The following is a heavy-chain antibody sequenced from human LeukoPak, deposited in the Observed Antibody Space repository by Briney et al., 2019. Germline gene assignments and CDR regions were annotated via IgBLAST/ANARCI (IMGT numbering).Heavy chain of an antibody. Sequence: PGGSLRLFCAASGFTFSNYGMHWVRQAPGKGLEWVALISFDGSQKYYADSVKGRFTISRDNSKSTVYLQMNSLRAEDTAVYYCSKDLTSDFGGDFDPWGQGTLVTVSS. CDR3: SKDLTSDFGGDFDP. V-gene: IGHV3-30*02. D-gene: IGHD3-10*01. CDR2: ISFDGSQK. CDR1: GFTFSNYG. J-gene: IGHJ5*02.